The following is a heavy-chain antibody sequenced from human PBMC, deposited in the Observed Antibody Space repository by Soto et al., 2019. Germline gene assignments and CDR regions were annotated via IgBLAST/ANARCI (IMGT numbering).Heavy chain of an antibody. D-gene: IGHD5-18*01. CDR1: GGTFSSYA. CDR3: ARVPPGRGYSYRYYFDY. J-gene: IGHJ4*02. CDR2: IIPIFGTA. Sequence: SVKVSCKASGGTFSSYAISWVRQAPGQGLEWMGGIIPIFGTANYAQKFQGRVTITADESTSTAYMELSGLRSEDTAVYYCARVPPGRGYSYRYYFDYWGQGTLVTVSS. V-gene: IGHV1-69*13.